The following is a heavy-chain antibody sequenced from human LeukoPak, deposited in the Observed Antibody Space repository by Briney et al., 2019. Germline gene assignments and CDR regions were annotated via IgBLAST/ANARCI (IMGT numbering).Heavy chain of an antibody. J-gene: IGHJ4*02. D-gene: IGHD3-10*01. CDR3: TRLLLAGFDY. Sequence: GGSLRLSCAASGFSFSGSALHWVRQASGKGLEWVGRIRSKANNYATAYAASVKGRFTISRDDSKNTAYLQMNSLKTEDTAVYYCTRLLLAGFDYWGQGTLVTVSS. CDR2: IRSKANNYAT. CDR1: GFSFSGSA. V-gene: IGHV3-73*01.